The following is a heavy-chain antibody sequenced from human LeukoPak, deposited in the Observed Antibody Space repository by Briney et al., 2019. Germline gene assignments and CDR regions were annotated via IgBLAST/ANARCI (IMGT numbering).Heavy chain of an antibody. D-gene: IGHD3-22*01. CDR1: GLTFTNYA. CDR2: ISYDGSNK. J-gene: IGHJ4*02. V-gene: IGHV3-30*04. CDR3: ARDHYDSSGYYYDFDY. Sequence: PGGSLRLSCAASGLTFTNYAMSWARQAPGKGLEWVAVISYDGSNKYYADSVKGRFTISRDNSKNTLYLQMNSLRAEDTAVYYCARDHYDSSGYYYDFDYWGQGTLVTVSS.